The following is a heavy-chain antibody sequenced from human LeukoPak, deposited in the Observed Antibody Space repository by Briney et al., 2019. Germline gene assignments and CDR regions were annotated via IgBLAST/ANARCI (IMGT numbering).Heavy chain of an antibody. Sequence: PSETLSLTCTVSGGSISSYYWSWIRQLAGKGLEWIGRIYTSGSTNYNPSLKSRVTMSVDTSKNQSSLKLSSVTAADTAVYYCARGTMVRASDYYYMDVWGKGTTVTVSS. V-gene: IGHV4-4*07. CDR3: ARGTMVRASDYYYMDV. CDR2: IYTSGST. CDR1: GGSISSYY. J-gene: IGHJ6*03. D-gene: IGHD3-10*01.